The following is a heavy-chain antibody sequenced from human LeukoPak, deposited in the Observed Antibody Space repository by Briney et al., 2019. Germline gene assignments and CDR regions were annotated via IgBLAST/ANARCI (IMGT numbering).Heavy chain of an antibody. V-gene: IGHV4-39*01. CDR3: ARHDGIQLFDY. D-gene: IGHD5-18*01. CDR2: IYYSGST. CDR1: GGSISTGSYY. J-gene: IGHJ4*02. Sequence: SETLSLTCTVSGGSISTGSYYWGWIRQPPGKGLEWIGSIYYSGSTYYNPSLKSRVTISVDTSKNQFSLKLSSVTAADTAVYYCARHDGIQLFDYWGQGALVTVSS.